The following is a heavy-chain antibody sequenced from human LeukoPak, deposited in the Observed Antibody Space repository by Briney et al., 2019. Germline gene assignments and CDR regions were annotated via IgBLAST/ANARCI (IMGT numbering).Heavy chain of an antibody. CDR3: ARVLAITMVRGVIDY. V-gene: IGHV4-39*07. J-gene: IGHJ4*02. Sequence: SETLSLTCTVSGGSTSNYYWGWIRQPPGKGLEWIGSIYYSGSTYYNPSLKSRVTISVDTSKNQFSLKLSSVTAADTAVYYCARVLAITMVRGVIDYWGQGTLVTVSS. CDR2: IYYSGST. CDR1: GGSTSNYY. D-gene: IGHD3-10*01.